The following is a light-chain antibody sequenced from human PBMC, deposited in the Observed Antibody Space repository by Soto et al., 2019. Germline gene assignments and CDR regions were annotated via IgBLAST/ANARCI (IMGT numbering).Light chain of an antibody. V-gene: IGKV3-11*01. CDR2: DAS. Sequence: EIVLTQSPATLSLSPGERATPSCRASQSVSSYLAWYQQKPGQAPRLLIYDASRRATGIPDRFIGSGSGTDFTLNISRLEPEDFEVYYCQHYITSLTTFGQGTKVDIK. CDR3: QHYITSLTT. J-gene: IGKJ1*01. CDR1: QSVSSY.